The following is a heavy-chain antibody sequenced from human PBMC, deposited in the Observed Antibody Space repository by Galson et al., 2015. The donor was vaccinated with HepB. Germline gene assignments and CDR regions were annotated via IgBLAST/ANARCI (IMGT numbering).Heavy chain of an antibody. V-gene: IGHV3-23*01. Sequence: SLRLSCAASDFSFSTFAMSWVRQAPGKGLEWVSAISGDGDNTFCADSVKGRFTISRDNSRNMLHLQMMSLRAEDTAKYYCAKEGSGGQCTNVRCYVDFFDYWGQGTQVTVPS. D-gene: IGHD2-8*01. CDR3: AKEGSGGQCTNVRCYVDFFDY. CDR2: ISGDGDNT. CDR1: DFSFSTFA. J-gene: IGHJ4*02.